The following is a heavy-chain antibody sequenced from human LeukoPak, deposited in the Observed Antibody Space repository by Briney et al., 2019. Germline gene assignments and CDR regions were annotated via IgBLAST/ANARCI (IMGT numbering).Heavy chain of an antibody. CDR1: GFSFSSYE. Sequence: GGSLRLSCAAPGFSFSSYEMNWVRQAPGKGLEWVSYISGSGITIRYADSVKGRFTISRDNARNSVYLQMNSLRAEDTAVYYCARDPDYYDSSGYYGRTFDIWGQGTMVTVSS. J-gene: IGHJ3*02. CDR3: ARDPDYYDSSGYYGRTFDI. D-gene: IGHD3-22*01. CDR2: ISGSGITI. V-gene: IGHV3-48*03.